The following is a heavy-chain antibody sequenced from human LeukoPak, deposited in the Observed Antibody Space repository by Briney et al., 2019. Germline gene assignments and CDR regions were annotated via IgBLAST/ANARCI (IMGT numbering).Heavy chain of an antibody. CDR2: IYYSGST. J-gene: IGHJ6*04. CDR3: ARVGVSWFGERGRYYYGMDV. V-gene: IGHV4-59*01. Sequence: PSETLSLTCTVSGGSISSYYWSWIRQPPGKGLEWIGYIYYSGSTNYNPSLKSRVTISVDTSKNQFSLKLSSVTAADTAVYYCARVGVSWFGERGRYYYGMDVWGKGTTVTASS. CDR1: GGSISSYY. D-gene: IGHD3-10*01.